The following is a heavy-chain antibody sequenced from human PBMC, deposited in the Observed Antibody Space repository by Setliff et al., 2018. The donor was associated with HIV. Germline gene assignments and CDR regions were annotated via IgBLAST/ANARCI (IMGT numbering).Heavy chain of an antibody. J-gene: IGHJ4*02. V-gene: IGHV1-69*13. CDR3: ARVLWPYSSSRFDY. CDR2: IIPIFGTP. D-gene: IGHD6-6*01. CDR1: GGTFSSYT. Sequence: EASVKVSCKPSGGTFSSYTISWVRQAPGQGLEWMGGIIPIFGTPNYSQRFQGRVTITADESTSTAYMELSSLRSEDTAVFYCARVLWPYSSSRFDYWGQGTLVTVSS.